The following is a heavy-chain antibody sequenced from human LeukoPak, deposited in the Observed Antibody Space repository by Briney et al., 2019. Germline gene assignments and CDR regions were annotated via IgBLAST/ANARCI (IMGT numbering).Heavy chain of an antibody. CDR3: TIDHRSCVDLNCLLHEQ. D-gene: IGHD1-1*01. CDR2: LTRGGGST. V-gene: IGHV3-23*01. Sequence: GGSLRLSCAASGFTFSNYAMSWVRQAPGKGLEWVSTLTRGGGSTYYADSVKGRFTVSRDSSRNTLHLQMNSLRAEDTAIYYCTIDHRSCVDLNCLLHEQWGQGALVAASS. J-gene: IGHJ4*02. CDR1: GFTFSNYA.